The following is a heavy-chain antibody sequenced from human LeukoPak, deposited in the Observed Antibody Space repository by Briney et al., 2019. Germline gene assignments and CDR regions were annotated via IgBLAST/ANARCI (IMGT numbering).Heavy chain of an antibody. Sequence: AASVKVSCKASGYSFASFGINWVRQAPGQGLEWMGWISAYNVDTNYAQNLQGRVTMTTDTSPSTAYMDVRSLTSDDPAVYYCARGGYYGSGSFPDYWGQGTLVTVSS. V-gene: IGHV1-18*01. J-gene: IGHJ4*02. D-gene: IGHD3-10*01. CDR2: ISAYNVDT. CDR3: ARGGYYGSGSFPDY. CDR1: GYSFASFG.